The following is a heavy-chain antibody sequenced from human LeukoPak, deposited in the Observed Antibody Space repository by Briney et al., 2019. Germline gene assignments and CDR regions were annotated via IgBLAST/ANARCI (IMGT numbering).Heavy chain of an antibody. V-gene: IGHV3-21*01. CDR2: ISSSSSYI. J-gene: IGHJ6*03. Sequence: GGSLRLSCAASGFTFSSYSMNWVRQAPGKGLEWVSSISSSSSYIYYADSVKGRFTISRDNAKNSLYLQMNSLRVEDTAVYYCARDRSSHRTHYYMDVWGKGTTVTVSS. CDR3: ARDRSSHRTHYYMDV. CDR1: GFTFSSYS. D-gene: IGHD3/OR15-3a*01.